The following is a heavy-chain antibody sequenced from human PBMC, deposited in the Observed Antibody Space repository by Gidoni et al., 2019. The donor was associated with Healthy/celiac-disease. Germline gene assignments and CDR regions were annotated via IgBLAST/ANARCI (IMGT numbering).Heavy chain of an antibody. CDR3: ARGTDSSGWFAHY. V-gene: IGHV1-69*01. CDR2: VIPIFGTA. D-gene: IGHD6-19*01. CDR1: GGTFSSYA. Sequence: QVQLVQSGAEVKKPGSSVTVSCKASGGTFSSYATSWVRQAPGQGLEWMGGVIPIFGTANYAQKFQGRVTITADESTSTAYMELSSLRSEDTAVYYCARGTDSSGWFAHYWGQGTLVTVSS. J-gene: IGHJ4*02.